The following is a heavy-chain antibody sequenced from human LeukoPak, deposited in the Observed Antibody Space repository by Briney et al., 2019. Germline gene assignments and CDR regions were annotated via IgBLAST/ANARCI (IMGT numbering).Heavy chain of an antibody. CDR3: ARVPSDY. Sequence: SGGSLRLSCAASGFTFSSYAMSWVRQAPGKGLEWVSSISGSGGRTYYADSVKGRFTISRDNPNNTLYLQMNSLRAEDTAVYYCARVPSDYWGQGTLVTVSS. V-gene: IGHV3-23*01. CDR2: ISGSGGRT. CDR1: GFTFSSYA. J-gene: IGHJ4*02.